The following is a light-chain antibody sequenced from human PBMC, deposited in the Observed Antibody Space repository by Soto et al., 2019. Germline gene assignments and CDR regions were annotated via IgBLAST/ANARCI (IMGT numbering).Light chain of an antibody. V-gene: IGKV2-30*01. CDR2: LVS. CDR1: RSRVYRNGNTY. CDR3: MQSTQLPPT. J-gene: IGKJ5*01. Sequence: DVVLTQPQLSLPVALGQPASISCRSSRSRVYRNGNTYLDWFQQRPGQSPRRLIYLVSNRDSGVPDRFSGSGSGTDFTLKISRVEAEDVGVYYCMQSTQLPPTFGQGTRLEIK.